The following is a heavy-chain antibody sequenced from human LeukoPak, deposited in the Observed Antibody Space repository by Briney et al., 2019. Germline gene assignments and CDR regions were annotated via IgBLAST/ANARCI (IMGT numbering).Heavy chain of an antibody. D-gene: IGHD1-26*01. Sequence: GASVKVSCKASGYTFTSYGISWVRQAPGQGLEWMGWISAYNGNTNYAQKLQGRVTMTTDTSTSTAYMELRSLRYEDTAVYYCARDERVVGALDYWGQGTLVTVSA. V-gene: IGHV1-18*01. CDR3: ARDERVVGALDY. J-gene: IGHJ4*02. CDR1: GYTFTSYG. CDR2: ISAYNGNT.